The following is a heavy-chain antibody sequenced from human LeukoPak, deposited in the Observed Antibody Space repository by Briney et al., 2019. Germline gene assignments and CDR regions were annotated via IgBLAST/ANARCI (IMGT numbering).Heavy chain of an antibody. CDR1: GFTFSSYA. Sequence: GGSLRLSCAASGFTFSSYAMSWVRQAPGKGLEWVAVISYDGSNKYYADSVKGRFTISRDNSKNTLFLQLNSLRTEDTAVYYCARESSSSYPVAYYFDYWGQGTLVTVSS. CDR2: ISYDGSNK. J-gene: IGHJ4*02. V-gene: IGHV3-30*04. D-gene: IGHD6-6*01. CDR3: ARESSSSYPVAYYFDY.